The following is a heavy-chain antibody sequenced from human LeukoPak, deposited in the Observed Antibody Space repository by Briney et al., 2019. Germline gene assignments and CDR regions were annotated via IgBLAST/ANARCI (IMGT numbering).Heavy chain of an antibody. CDR3: TREGMGTSFSAWFHP. J-gene: IGHJ5*01. CDR1: GFTFSNYG. V-gene: IGHV3-30*03. D-gene: IGHD1-7*01. Sequence: PGGSLRLSCEASGFTFSNYGMHWVRQAPGKGLEWVAVISSDGGTDFYADPVKGRFTISRDSSKNTMYLQMNSLRIEDTAVYYCTREGMGTSFSAWFHPWGQGTLVTVSS. CDR2: ISSDGGTD.